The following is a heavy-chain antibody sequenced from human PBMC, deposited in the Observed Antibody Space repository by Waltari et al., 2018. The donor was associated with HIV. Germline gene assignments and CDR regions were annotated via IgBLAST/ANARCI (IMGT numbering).Heavy chain of an antibody. CDR2: ISQDGSEK. D-gene: IGHD3-3*01. CDR3: ARGRISRRDYWSGFSNFFDL. J-gene: IGHJ4*02. CDR1: GFLFDAFL. Sequence: DVQLVESGGGLVQPGGSLTLSCDASGFLFDAFLVRWVRPAPGKGPEWVATISQDGSEKSYVASVRGRFTISRDNAKKTLYLMMYRLRADDSAVYYCARGRISRRDYWSGFSNFFDLWGRGTRVTVSS. V-gene: IGHV3-7*04.